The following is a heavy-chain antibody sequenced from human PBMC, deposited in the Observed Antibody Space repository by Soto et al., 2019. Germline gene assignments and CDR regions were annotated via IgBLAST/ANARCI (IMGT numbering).Heavy chain of an antibody. CDR3: ARLLCSGGTCYDDAFDI. CDR2: IYGGGNT. J-gene: IGHJ3*02. CDR1: GFIVGSSY. D-gene: IGHD2-15*01. V-gene: IGHV3-53*01. Sequence: GGSLRLSCAASGFIVGSSYMSWVRQAPGKGLEWVSVIYGGGNTYYADSVKGRFTISRDNSKNTLHLQMNSLRAEDTAVYYCARLLCSGGTCYDDAFDIWGQGTMVTVSS.